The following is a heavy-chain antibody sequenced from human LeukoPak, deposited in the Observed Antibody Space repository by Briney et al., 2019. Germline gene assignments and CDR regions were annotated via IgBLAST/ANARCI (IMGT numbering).Heavy chain of an antibody. J-gene: IGHJ4*02. CDR2: IPHDVGGK. CDR3: AREGYTSGRAAAFDF. CDR1: GFTLSNYH. D-gene: IGHD6-19*01. V-gene: IGHV3-30*04. Sequence: PGGSLRLSWAASGFTLSNYHMHWVRQAPGRGLEWVALIPHDVGGKKYAASVQDRLTISRANSENTVYLQMNSLRHDDAAVYFCAREGYTSGRAAAFDFWGRGTLVTVSS.